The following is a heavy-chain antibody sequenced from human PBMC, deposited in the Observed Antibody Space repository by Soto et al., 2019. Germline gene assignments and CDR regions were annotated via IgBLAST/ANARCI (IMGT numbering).Heavy chain of an antibody. CDR2: ISYSGSST. Sequence: GGSLRLSCAASGFTFSSYAMSWVRQAPGKGLEWVSAISYSGSSTYYTDSVKGRFTISRDNSRNTLYLQMNSLRAEDTAIYYCAKSRRSSGSTLFDYWGQGTLVTVSS. J-gene: IGHJ4*02. D-gene: IGHD6-19*01. V-gene: IGHV3-23*01. CDR1: GFTFSSYA. CDR3: AKSRRSSGSTLFDY.